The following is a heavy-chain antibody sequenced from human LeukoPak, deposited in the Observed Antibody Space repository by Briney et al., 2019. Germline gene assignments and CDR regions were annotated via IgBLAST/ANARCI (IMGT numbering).Heavy chain of an antibody. CDR3: ARQGYTVSYYFLDY. Sequence: SETLSLACDVSGGSVRSYWWGWVRQPAGKGLEWLGRIYSTGSTRFNPSLKSRLTLSIDTSTNQFSLKLTSVTAADTAVYFCARQGYTVSYYFLDYWSQGTLVTVSS. V-gene: IGHV4-4*07. CDR1: GGSVRSYW. D-gene: IGHD1-26*01. CDR2: IYSTGST. J-gene: IGHJ4*02.